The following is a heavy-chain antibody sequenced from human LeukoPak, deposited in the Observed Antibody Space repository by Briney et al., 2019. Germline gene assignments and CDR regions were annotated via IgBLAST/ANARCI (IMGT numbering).Heavy chain of an antibody. CDR3: ARGGIVGAKDYYYYYMDV. CDR1: GYTFTSYY. V-gene: IGHV1-46*01. J-gene: IGHJ6*03. CDR2: INPSGGST. D-gene: IGHD1-26*01. Sequence: ASVKVSCKASGYTFTSYYMHWVRQAPGQGLEWMGIINPSGGSTSYAQKLQGRVTMTTDTSTSTAYMELRSLRSDDTAVYYCARGGIVGAKDYYYYYMDVWGKGTTVTISS.